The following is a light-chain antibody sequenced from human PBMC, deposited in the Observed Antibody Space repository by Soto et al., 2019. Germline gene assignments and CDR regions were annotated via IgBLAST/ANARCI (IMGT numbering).Light chain of an antibody. J-gene: IGKJ1*01. V-gene: IGKV3-20*01. Sequence: EIVLTQSPGTLSLSPGERATLSCRASQNISNNYLTWYQQKPGQAPRLLIYGASSRATGIPDRFSGSGSGTDFTLTISRLDPEDFAVFYCQQYGSSPRTFGQGTKV. CDR1: QNISNNY. CDR3: QQYGSSPRT. CDR2: GAS.